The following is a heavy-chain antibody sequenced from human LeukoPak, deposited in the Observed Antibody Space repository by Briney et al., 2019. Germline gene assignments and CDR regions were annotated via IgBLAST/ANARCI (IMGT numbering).Heavy chain of an antibody. J-gene: IGHJ5*02. CDR3: ARDSDFWSGYYRS. Sequence: SVKVSCKASGGTFSSYAISWVRQAPGQGLEWMGRIIPILGIANYAQKFQGRVAITADKSTSTAYMELSSLRSEDTAVYYCARDSDFWSGYYRSWGQGTLVTVSS. D-gene: IGHD3-3*01. V-gene: IGHV1-69*04. CDR2: IIPILGIA. CDR1: GGTFSSYA.